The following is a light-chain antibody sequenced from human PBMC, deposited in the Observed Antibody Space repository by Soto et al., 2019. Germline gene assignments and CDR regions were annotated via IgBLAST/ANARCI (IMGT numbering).Light chain of an antibody. Sequence: QSALTQPASVSGSPGQSITIYCTGTSSDVGGYNYVSWYQQHPGKAPKLMIYEVTNRPSGVSNRFSGSKSGNTASLTISGLQAEDEADYYCSSYTRRSTRVFGGGTKLTVL. J-gene: IGLJ3*02. V-gene: IGLV2-14*01. CDR1: SSDVGGYNY. CDR2: EVT. CDR3: SSYTRRSTRV.